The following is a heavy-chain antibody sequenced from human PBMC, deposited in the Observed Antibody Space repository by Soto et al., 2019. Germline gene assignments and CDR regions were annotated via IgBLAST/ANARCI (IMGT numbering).Heavy chain of an antibody. D-gene: IGHD1-26*01. Sequence: EVQLVQSGAEVKKPGESLKISCKGSGYSFTNYWIGWVRQMPGKSLEWMGIIYPDDSDTRYSPSFQGQVTISADKSITTAYLQWSSLTASDTAIYYCARRGATTAISYGLDVWGQGTTVTVSS. CDR2: IYPDDSDT. CDR1: GYSFTNYW. CDR3: ARRGATTAISYGLDV. V-gene: IGHV5-51*01. J-gene: IGHJ6*02.